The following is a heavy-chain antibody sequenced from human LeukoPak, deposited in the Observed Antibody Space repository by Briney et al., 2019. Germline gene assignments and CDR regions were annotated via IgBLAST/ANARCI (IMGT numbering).Heavy chain of an antibody. V-gene: IGHV3-20*04. CDR3: AKHLRATNTYIFFGLDV. D-gene: IGHD1-26*01. Sequence: PGGSLRLSCAATGVTFKDYGMPWVRQRPGKGLEWVSGINWNVGGTDYADSVKGRFTISRDNAKNSLYLQMTSLRPEDTALYYCAKHLRATNTYIFFGLDVWGQGTTVTVSS. CDR2: INWNVGGT. J-gene: IGHJ6*02. CDR1: GVTFKDYG.